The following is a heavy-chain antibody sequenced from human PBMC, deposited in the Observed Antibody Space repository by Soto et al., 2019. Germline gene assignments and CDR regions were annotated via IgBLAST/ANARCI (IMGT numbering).Heavy chain of an antibody. CDR3: ARAGKAAKDAFDI. J-gene: IGHJ3*02. CDR1: GGSISSGGYY. D-gene: IGHD2-15*01. CDR2: IYYSGST. V-gene: IGHV4-31*03. Sequence: SETLSLTCTVSGGSISSGGYYWSWIRQHPGKGLEWIGYIYYSGSTYYNPSLKSRVTISVDTSKNQFSLKLSSVTAADTAVYYCARAGKAAKDAFDIWGQGTMVTVSS.